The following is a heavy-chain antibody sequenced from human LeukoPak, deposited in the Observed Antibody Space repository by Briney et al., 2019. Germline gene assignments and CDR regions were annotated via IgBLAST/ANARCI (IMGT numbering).Heavy chain of an antibody. CDR3: ARRTSYGDYWGARDDAFDI. Sequence: GASVKVSCKASGYTFTGYYMHWVRQAPGQGLEWMGWINPNSGGTNYAQKFQGRVTMTRDTSISTAYMELSRLRSDDTAVYYCARRTSYGDYWGARDDAFDIWGQGTMVTVSS. CDR2: INPNSGGT. CDR1: GYTFTGYY. J-gene: IGHJ3*02. D-gene: IGHD4-17*01. V-gene: IGHV1-2*02.